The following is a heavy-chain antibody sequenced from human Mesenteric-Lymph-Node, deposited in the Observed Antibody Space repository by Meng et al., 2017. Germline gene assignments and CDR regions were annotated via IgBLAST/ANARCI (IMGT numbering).Heavy chain of an antibody. CDR1: GGSVSSGSYY. CDR2: IYYSGAT. J-gene: IGHJ4*02. CDR3: ARLDQALDY. D-gene: IGHD3-9*01. Sequence: VHPQKSGPGLVRPSETLSLTCSVSGGSVSSGSYYWSWIRQPPGKGLEWIGYIYYSGATNYNPSLKSRVTISADTSKNQFSLNLKSMTAADTAVYYCARLDQALDYWGQGTLVTVSS. V-gene: IGHV4-61*01.